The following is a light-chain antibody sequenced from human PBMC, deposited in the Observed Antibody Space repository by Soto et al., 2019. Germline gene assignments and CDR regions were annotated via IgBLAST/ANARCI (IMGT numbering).Light chain of an antibody. CDR3: QQFGSYPLT. Sequence: IQLTQSPSFLSASVGDTVTITCRASQGIGSHLAWYQQKPGTVPNLLIYVASALQSGVPSRFSDSGSGTEFTLTINSLQPEDFATYYCQQFGSYPLTFGGGTDVEIK. CDR2: VAS. CDR1: QGIGSH. J-gene: IGKJ4*01. V-gene: IGKV1-9*01.